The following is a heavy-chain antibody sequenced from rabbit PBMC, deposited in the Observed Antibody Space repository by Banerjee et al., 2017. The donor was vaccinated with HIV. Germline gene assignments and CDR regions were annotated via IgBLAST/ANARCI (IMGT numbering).Heavy chain of an antibody. V-gene: IGHV1S40*01. CDR1: GFDFSSNA. J-gene: IGHJ4*01. CDR3: ARDLAGVIGWNFNL. D-gene: IGHD4-1*01. CDR2: IYAGSSGST. Sequence: QSLEESGGGLVQPEGSLTLTCKASGFDFSSNAMCWVRQAPGKGLEWIACIYAGSSGSTDYASWAKGRFTISKTSSTTVTLQMTSLTAADTATYFCARDLAGVIGWNFNLWGPGTLVTVS.